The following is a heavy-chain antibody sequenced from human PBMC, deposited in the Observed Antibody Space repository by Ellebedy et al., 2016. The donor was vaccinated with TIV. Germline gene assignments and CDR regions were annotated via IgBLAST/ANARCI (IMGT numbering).Heavy chain of an antibody. D-gene: IGHD2-8*01. V-gene: IGHV3-7*01. CDR2: IKQDGSEK. J-gene: IGHJ4*02. CDR1: GFTFSSYW. CDR3: ARGYASPNY. Sequence: PGGSLRLSCAVSGFTFSSYWMSWVRQAPGKGLEWVANIKQDGSEKYYVDSVKGRFTISRDNAKNSLYLQMNSLRAEDTAVYYCARGYASPNYWGQGTLVTVSS.